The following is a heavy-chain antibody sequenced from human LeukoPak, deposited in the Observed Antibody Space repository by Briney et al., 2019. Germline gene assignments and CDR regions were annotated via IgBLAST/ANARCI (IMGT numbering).Heavy chain of an antibody. CDR2: IKQDGSEK. D-gene: IGHD1-7*01. Sequence: PGGSLRLSCAASGFTFSSYWVSWVRQAPGKGLEWVANIKQDGSEKYYVDSVKGRFTISRDNAKNSLYLQMNSLRAEDTAVYYCARDSRTGTTDYWGQGTLVTVSS. J-gene: IGHJ4*02. CDR1: GFTFSSYW. CDR3: ARDSRTGTTDY. V-gene: IGHV3-7*01.